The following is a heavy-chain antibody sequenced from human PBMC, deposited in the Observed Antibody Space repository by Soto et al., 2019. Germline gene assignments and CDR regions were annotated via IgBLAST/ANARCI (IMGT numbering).Heavy chain of an antibody. Sequence: SETLSLTCAVYGGSFSGYYWSWIRQPPGKGLEWIGEINHSGSTNYNPSLKSRVTISVDTSKNQFSLKLSSVTAADTAVYYCARENRPIAPDGRYYYGMDVWVQGPTVT. CDR1: GGSFSGYY. V-gene: IGHV4-34*01. CDR2: INHSGST. D-gene: IGHD6-13*01. CDR3: ARENRPIAPDGRYYYGMDV. J-gene: IGHJ6*02.